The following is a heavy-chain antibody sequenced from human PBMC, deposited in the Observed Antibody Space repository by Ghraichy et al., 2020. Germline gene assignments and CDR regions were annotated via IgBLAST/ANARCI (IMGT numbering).Heavy chain of an antibody. V-gene: IGHV4-39*01. J-gene: IGHJ6*02. Sequence: SETLSLTCSVSGGSISSSSYYWGWIRQPPGKGLECIGTIYYSGSTYYNPSLRSRVTISVDTSKNQLSLKLNSMTVADTAVYYCARHVRTTENYNYYGLDVWGQGTTVTVS. CDR2: IYYSGST. CDR3: ARHVRTTENYNYYGLDV. D-gene: IGHD4-11*01. CDR1: GGSISSSSYY.